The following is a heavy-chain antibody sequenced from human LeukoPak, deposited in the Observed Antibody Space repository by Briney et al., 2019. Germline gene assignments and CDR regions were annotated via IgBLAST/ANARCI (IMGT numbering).Heavy chain of an antibody. J-gene: IGHJ5*02. Sequence: ASVKVSCKASGYTFTGYYMHWVRQAPGQGLEWMGRINPNSGGTNYAQKFQGRVTMTRDTSITTAYMELSRLRSDDTAVYYCARVKGSSWYMNWFDPWGQGTLVTVSS. D-gene: IGHD6-13*01. V-gene: IGHV1-2*06. CDR2: INPNSGGT. CDR1: GYTFTGYY. CDR3: ARVKGSSWYMNWFDP.